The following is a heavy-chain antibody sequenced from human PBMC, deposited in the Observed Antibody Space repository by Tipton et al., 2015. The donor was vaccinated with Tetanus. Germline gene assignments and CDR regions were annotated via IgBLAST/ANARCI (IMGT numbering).Heavy chain of an antibody. V-gene: IGHV1-18*04. Sequence: QMQLVQSGAEVKKPGASVKVSCKASGYTFTSYGISWVRQAPGQGLEWMGWISAYNGNTNYAQKLQGRVTMTTDTSTSPAYMELRSLRSDDTAVYYWARVEMSLYRHRRYFDYWGQGTLVTVSS. CDR1: GYTFTSYG. CDR2: ISAYNGNT. CDR3: ARVEMSLYRHRRYFDY. D-gene: IGHD1-14*01. J-gene: IGHJ4*02.